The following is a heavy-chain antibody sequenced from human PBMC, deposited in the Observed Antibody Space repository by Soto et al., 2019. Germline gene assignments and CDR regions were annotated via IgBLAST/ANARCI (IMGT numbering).Heavy chain of an antibody. Sequence: VGSLRLSCAASGFTFINYAMSWVRQAPGKGLEWVSAISGGGGSTYYADSVKGRFTISRDNSKNTLYLQMNSLRAEDTAVYYCAKAGNSDIVVVVAATRKLDYWGQGTLVTVSS. CDR1: GFTFINYA. J-gene: IGHJ4*02. V-gene: IGHV3-23*01. CDR2: ISGGGGST. D-gene: IGHD2-15*01. CDR3: AKAGNSDIVVVVAATRKLDY.